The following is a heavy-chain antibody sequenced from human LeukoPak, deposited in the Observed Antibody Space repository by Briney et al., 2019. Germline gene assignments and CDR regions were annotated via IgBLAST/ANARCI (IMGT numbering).Heavy chain of an antibody. CDR1: GGTFSRYA. V-gene: IGHV1-69*04. D-gene: IGHD5-12*01. CDR2: IIPIIGIV. J-gene: IGHJ6*02. Sequence: SVKVSCKASGGTFSRYAISWVRQAPGQGLEWMGRIIPIIGIVNYAQKFQGRVTITADKSTSTAYMELNSLRSEDTAVYYCAIAPSGYTPNANYYYYGMDVWGQGTTVTVSS. CDR3: AIAPSGYTPNANYYYYGMDV.